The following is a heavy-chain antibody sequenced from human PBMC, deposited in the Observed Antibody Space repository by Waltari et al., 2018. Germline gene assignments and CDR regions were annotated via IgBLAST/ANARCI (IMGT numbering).Heavy chain of an antibody. CDR1: GYSISSGYY. J-gene: IGHJ3*02. CDR3: ARHVPMIVVVTLAFDI. D-gene: IGHD3-22*01. Sequence: QVQLQESGPGLVKPSETLSLTCTVSGYSISSGYYWGWIRQPPGKGLEWIGSIYHSGSTYYNPSLKSRVTISVDTSKNQFSLKLSSVTAADTAVYYCARHVPMIVVVTLAFDIWGQGTMVTVSS. V-gene: IGHV4-38-2*02. CDR2: IYHSGST.